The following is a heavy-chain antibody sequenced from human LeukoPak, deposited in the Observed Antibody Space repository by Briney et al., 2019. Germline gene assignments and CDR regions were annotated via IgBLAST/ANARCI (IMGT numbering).Heavy chain of an antibody. V-gene: IGHV3-23*01. D-gene: IGHD4-11*01. Sequence: GRSLRLSCAASGFTFDDYAMHWVRQAPGKGLEWVSAISGSGGSTYYADSVKGRFTISRDNSKNTLYLQMNSLRAEDTAVYYCAKDRVRLVTWFDPWGQGTLVTVSS. J-gene: IGHJ5*02. CDR3: AKDRVRLVTWFDP. CDR1: GFTFDDYA. CDR2: ISGSGGST.